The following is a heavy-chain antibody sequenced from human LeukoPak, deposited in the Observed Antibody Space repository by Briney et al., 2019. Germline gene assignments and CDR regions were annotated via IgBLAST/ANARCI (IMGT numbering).Heavy chain of an antibody. CDR2: IGSASKLI. Sequence: PGGSLRLSCAASGFIFSDYYTNWIRQAPGKGLEWLAYIGSASKLIYYADSVRGRFTISRDNSNNSVFLQMNSLRTEDTAVYYCARSLRPASFDPWGQGTLVIVSS. J-gene: IGHJ5*02. V-gene: IGHV3-11*04. CDR1: GFIFSDYY. CDR3: ARSLRPASFDP.